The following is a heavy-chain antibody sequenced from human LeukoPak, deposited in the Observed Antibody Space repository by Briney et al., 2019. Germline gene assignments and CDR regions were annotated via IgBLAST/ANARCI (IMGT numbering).Heavy chain of an antibody. CDR1: GGSISSYY. J-gene: IGHJ6*03. CDR3: ARVHCGGDCSYYYFYYMDV. D-gene: IGHD2-21*01. V-gene: IGHV4-4*07. CDR2: IYTSGST. Sequence: SETLSLTCTVSGGSISSYYWSWIRQPAGKGLEWIGRIYTSGSTDYNPSLKSRVTMSVDTSKNQFSLKLSSVTAADTAVYYCARVHCGGDCSYYYFYYMDVWGKGTTVTVSS.